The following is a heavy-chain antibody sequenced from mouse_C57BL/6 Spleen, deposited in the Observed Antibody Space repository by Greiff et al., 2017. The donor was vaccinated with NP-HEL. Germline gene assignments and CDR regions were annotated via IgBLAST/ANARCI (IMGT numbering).Heavy chain of an antibody. CDR3: ARTSITTVVATGFDY. V-gene: IGHV1-82*01. D-gene: IGHD1-1*01. J-gene: IGHJ2*01. Sequence: VQVVESGPELVKPGASVKISCKASGYAFSSSWMNWVKQRPGKGLEWIGRIYPGDGDTNYNGKFKGKATLTADKSSSTAYMQLSSLTSEDSAVYFCARTSITTVVATGFDYWGQGTTLTVSS. CDR1: GYAFSSSW. CDR2: IYPGDGDT.